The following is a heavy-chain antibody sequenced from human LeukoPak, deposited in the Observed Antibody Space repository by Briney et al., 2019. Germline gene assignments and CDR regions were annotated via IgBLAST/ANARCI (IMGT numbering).Heavy chain of an antibody. J-gene: IGHJ6*03. V-gene: IGHV4-39*07. CDR2: IYYSGST. D-gene: IGHD3-10*01. Sequence: SETLSLTCTVSGGSISSSSYYWGWIRQPPGKGLEWIGSIYYSGSTYYNPSLKSRVTISVDTSKNQFSLKLSSVTAADTAVYYCARGRSSMVRGYYYYYMDVWGKGTTATISS. CDR1: GGSISSSSYY. CDR3: ARGRSSMVRGYYYYYMDV.